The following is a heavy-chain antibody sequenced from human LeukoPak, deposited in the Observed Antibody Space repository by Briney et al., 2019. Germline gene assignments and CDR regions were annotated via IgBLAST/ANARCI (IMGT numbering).Heavy chain of an antibody. J-gene: IGHJ5*02. CDR2: IYHSGST. CDR1: GYSISSGYY. V-gene: IGHV4-38-2*02. D-gene: IGHD1-26*01. CDR3: ARSGWEPSPARRPNWFDP. Sequence: SETLSLTCTVSGYSISSGYYWGWIRQPPGKGLEWIGSIYHSGSTYYNPSLKSRVTISVDTSKNQFSLKLSSVTAADTAVYYCARSGWEPSPARRPNWFDPWGQGTLVTVSS.